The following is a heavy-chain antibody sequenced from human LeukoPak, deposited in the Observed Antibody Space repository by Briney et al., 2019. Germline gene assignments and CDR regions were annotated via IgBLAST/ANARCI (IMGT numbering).Heavy chain of an antibody. CDR2: IIPIFGTA. CDR1: GGTFSSYA. Sequence: ASVKVSCKASGGTFSSYAISWVRQAPGQGLEWMGGIIPIFGTANYAQKFQGRVTITADESTSTAYMELSSLRSEDTAVYYCARDMKEVVTTSYYYYYYYMDVWGKGTTATVSS. D-gene: IGHD4-23*01. V-gene: IGHV1-69*13. J-gene: IGHJ6*03. CDR3: ARDMKEVVTTSYYYYYYYMDV.